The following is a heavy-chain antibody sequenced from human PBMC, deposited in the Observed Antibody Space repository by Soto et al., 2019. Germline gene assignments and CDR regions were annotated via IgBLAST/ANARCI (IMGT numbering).Heavy chain of an antibody. V-gene: IGHV3-21*01. Sequence: GGSLRLSCAASGFTFSSYSMNWVRQAPGKGLEWVSSISSSSSYIYYADSVKGRFTISRDNAKNSLYLQMNSLRAEDTAVYYCARXQHYYDSSGYYPGTFDIWGQGTMVTVSS. CDR1: GFTFSSYS. D-gene: IGHD3-22*01. J-gene: IGHJ3*02. CDR3: ARXQHYYDSSGYYPGTFDI. CDR2: ISSSSSYI.